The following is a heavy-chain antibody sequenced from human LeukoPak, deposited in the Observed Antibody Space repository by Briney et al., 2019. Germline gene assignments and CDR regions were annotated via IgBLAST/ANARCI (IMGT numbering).Heavy chain of an antibody. J-gene: IGHJ3*02. CDR3: ATYSGPDKWDASDM. V-gene: IGHV3-7*01. CDR2: IRGDGSTE. CDR1: GFTFSSYA. D-gene: IGHD1-26*01. Sequence: GGSLRLSCAASGFTFSSYAMTWVRQAPGKGLEWVATIRGDGSTEYPVDSMNGRFTISRDNAKNSLHLQMNSLRAEDTAVYYCATYSGPDKWDASDMWGQGTLVTVSS.